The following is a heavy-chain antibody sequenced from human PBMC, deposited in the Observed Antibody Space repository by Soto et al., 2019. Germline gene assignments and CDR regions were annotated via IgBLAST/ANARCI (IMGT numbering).Heavy chain of an antibody. CDR2: IYYSGST. CDR3: ATYPTTVTSDY. CDR1: GGSISSYY. D-gene: IGHD4-17*01. V-gene: IGHV4-59*01. Sequence: LSETLSLTCTASGGSISSYYWSWIRQPPGKGLEWIGYIYYSGSTNYNPSLKSRVTISVDTSKNQFSLKLSSVIAADTAVYYCATYPTTVTSDYRGQGTLVTVSS. J-gene: IGHJ4*02.